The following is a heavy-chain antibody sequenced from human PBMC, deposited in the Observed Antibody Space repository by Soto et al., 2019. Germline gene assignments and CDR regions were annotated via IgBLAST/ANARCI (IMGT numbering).Heavy chain of an antibody. V-gene: IGHV1-58*01. CDR2: IVVGSGNT. CDR1: GFTFTSSA. J-gene: IGHJ4*02. D-gene: IGHD1-1*01. Sequence: ASVKVSCKASGFTFTSSAVQWVRQARGQRLEWIGWIVVGSGNTNYAQKFQERVTITRDMSTSTAYMGLSSLRSEDTAVYYCAAGGWGPGYNWNLFSPPTSPSYFDYWGQGTLVTVSS. CDR3: AAGGWGPGYNWNLFSPPTSPSYFDY.